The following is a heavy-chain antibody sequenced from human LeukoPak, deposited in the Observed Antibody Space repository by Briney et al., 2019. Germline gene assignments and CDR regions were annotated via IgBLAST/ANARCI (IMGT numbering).Heavy chain of an antibody. D-gene: IGHD5-12*01. CDR1: GGSISSGGYY. Sequence: SQTLSLTCTVSGGSISSGGYYWSWIRQPPGKGLEWIGYIYTSGSTNYNPSLKSRVTISVDTSKNQFSLKLSSVTAADTAVYYCARDIVATIGGDNWFDPWGQGTLVTVSS. V-gene: IGHV4-61*09. J-gene: IGHJ5*02. CDR2: IYTSGST. CDR3: ARDIVATIGGDNWFDP.